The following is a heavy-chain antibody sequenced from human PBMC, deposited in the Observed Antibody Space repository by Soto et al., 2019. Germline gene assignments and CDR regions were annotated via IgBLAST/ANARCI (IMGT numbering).Heavy chain of an antibody. CDR2: ISYDGSNK. D-gene: IGHD3-16*02. CDR1: GFTFSSYG. Sequence: PGGSLRLSCAASGFTFSSYGMHWVRQAPGKGLEWVAVISYDGSNKYYADSVKGRFTISRDNSKNTLYLQMNSLRAEDTAVYYCAKLVVQENYDYVWGSYREYYYYGMDVWGQGTTVTVSS. V-gene: IGHV3-30*18. J-gene: IGHJ6*02. CDR3: AKLVVQENYDYVWGSYREYYYYGMDV.